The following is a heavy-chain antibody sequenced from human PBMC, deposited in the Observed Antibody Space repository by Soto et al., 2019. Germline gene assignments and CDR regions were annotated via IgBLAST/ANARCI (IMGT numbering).Heavy chain of an antibody. CDR2: IYYSGST. CDR1: GGSISSGGYY. Sequence: SETLSLTCTVSGGSISSGGYYWSWIRQHPGKGLEWIGYIYYSGSTYYNPSLKSRVTISVDTSKNQFSLKLSSVTAADTAVYYCARSIAAAGDFDYWGQGTLVTVSS. J-gene: IGHJ4*02. CDR3: ARSIAAAGDFDY. V-gene: IGHV4-31*03. D-gene: IGHD6-13*01.